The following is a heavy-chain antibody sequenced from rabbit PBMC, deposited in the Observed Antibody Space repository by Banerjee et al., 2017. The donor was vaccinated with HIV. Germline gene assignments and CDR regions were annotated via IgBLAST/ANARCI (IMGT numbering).Heavy chain of an antibody. Sequence: EESGGGLVQPEGSLTLTCTAPVFSFSSSYYMCWVRQAPGKGPEWIACIDNGDGSTYYANWVNGRFTISRSTSLNTVTLQMTSLTAADTATYFCARGVVVLTYGMDLWGQGTLVTVS. CDR3: ARGVVVLTYGMDL. D-gene: IGHD1-1*01. CDR2: IDNGDGST. J-gene: IGHJ6*01. CDR1: VFSFSSSYY. V-gene: IGHV1S47*01.